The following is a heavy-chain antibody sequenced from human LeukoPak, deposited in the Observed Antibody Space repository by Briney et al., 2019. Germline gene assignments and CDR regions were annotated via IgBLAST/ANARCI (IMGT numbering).Heavy chain of an antibody. Sequence: PGGSLRLSCAASGFTFSSYAMSWVRQAPGKGLEWVANIKQDGSEKYYVDSVKGRFTISRDNAKNSLYLQMNSLRAEDTAVYYCASYSIWNWFDPWGQGTLVTVSS. D-gene: IGHD6-13*01. CDR3: ASYSIWNWFDP. V-gene: IGHV3-7*01. CDR2: IKQDGSEK. CDR1: GFTFSSYA. J-gene: IGHJ5*02.